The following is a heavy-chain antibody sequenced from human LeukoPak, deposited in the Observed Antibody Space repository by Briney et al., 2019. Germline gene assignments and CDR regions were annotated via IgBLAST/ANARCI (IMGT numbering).Heavy chain of an antibody. V-gene: IGHV3-48*03. CDR2: ITNNGTTI. CDR3: ARDQWLAYYYHGMGV. J-gene: IGHJ6*02. CDR1: GFTFSSYA. Sequence: GGSLRLSCAASGFTFSSYAMNWVRQAPGKGLEWVSYITNNGTTIYYADSVKGHFTISRDNAENSLYLQMNSLRAEDTAIYYCARDQWLAYYYHGMGVWGQGTTVTVSS. D-gene: IGHD6-19*01.